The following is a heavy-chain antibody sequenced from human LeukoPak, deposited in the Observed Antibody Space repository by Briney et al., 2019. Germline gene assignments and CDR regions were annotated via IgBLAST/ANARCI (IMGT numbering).Heavy chain of an antibody. CDR1: GFTFSSYS. V-gene: IGHV3-21*04. J-gene: IGHJ4*02. D-gene: IGHD3-10*01. CDR2: ISSSSSYI. CDR3: ASRMVRGAFDY. Sequence: PGGSLRLSCAASGFTFSSYSTTWVRQAPGKGLEWVSSISSSSSYIYYADSVKGRFTISRDNSKNTLYLQMNSLRAEDTAVYYCASRMVRGAFDYWGQGTLVTVSS.